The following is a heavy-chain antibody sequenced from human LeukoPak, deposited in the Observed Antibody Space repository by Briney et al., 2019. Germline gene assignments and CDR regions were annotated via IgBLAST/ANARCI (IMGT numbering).Heavy chain of an antibody. D-gene: IGHD6-6*01. CDR3: ASGSSSFRGWNY. J-gene: IGHJ4*02. CDR2: IRYDGSNE. Sequence: GGSLRLSCAASGFTFSSYGTHWVRQAPGKGLEWVAFIRYDGSNEYYADSVKGRITISRDNSKNTVYLQMNSLRAEDTAVYYCASGSSSFRGWNYWGQGTLVTVSS. V-gene: IGHV3-30*02. CDR1: GFTFSSYG.